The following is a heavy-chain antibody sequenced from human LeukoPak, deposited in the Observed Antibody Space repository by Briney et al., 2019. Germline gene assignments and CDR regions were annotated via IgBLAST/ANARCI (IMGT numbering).Heavy chain of an antibody. D-gene: IGHD3-3*01. V-gene: IGHV1-58*01. CDR3: AADIGGDFWSGYYKYYFDY. Sequence: GTSVKVSCKASGFTFTSSAVQWVRQARGQRLEWIGWIVVGSGNTNYARKFQERVTITRDMSTSTAYMELSSLRSEDTAVYYCAADIGGDFWSGYYKYYFDYWGQGTLVTVSS. CDR2: IVVGSGNT. CDR1: GFTFTSSA. J-gene: IGHJ4*02.